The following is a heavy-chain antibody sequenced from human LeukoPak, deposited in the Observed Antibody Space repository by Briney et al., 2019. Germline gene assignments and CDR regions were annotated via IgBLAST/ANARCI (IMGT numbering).Heavy chain of an antibody. J-gene: IGHJ2*01. CDR3: ARVGDHFHWYLDL. V-gene: IGHV3-53*01. CDR1: GFSVSLNY. Sequence: GGSLTLSCAASGFSVSLNYMNWVRQAPGKGLEWGSILYSGSDTYYADSVKGRFTISRDSSKNMLFLHMNSLRVEDTAVYYCARVGDHFHWYLDLWGRGTLVTVSS. CDR2: LYSGSDT. D-gene: IGHD3-3*02.